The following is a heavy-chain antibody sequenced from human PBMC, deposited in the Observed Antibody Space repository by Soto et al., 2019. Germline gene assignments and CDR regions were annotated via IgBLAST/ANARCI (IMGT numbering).Heavy chain of an antibody. CDR2: IYYSGST. V-gene: IGHV4-30-4*01. Sequence: PSETLSLTCTVSGGSISSGDYYWSWIRQPPGKGLEWIGYIYYSGSTYYNPSLKSRVTISVDTSKNQFSLKLSSVTAADTAVYYCARVGLTGGYYFDYWGQGTLVTVSS. J-gene: IGHJ4*02. CDR3: ARVGLTGGYYFDY. CDR1: GGSISSGDYY. D-gene: IGHD7-27*01.